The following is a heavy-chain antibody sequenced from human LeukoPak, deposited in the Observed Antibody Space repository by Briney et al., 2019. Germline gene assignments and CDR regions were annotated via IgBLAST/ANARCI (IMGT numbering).Heavy chain of an antibody. D-gene: IGHD4-23*01. J-gene: IGHJ4*02. CDR2: IYYSGST. V-gene: IGHV4-39*07. CDR3: ARNGGNSDFDY. Sequence: SETLSLTCTVSGGSISSSSYYWGWIRQPPGKGLEWIGSIYYSGSTYYNPSLKSRVTMLLDKSKNQFSLKLSSVTAADTAVYYCARNGGNSDFDYWGQGTLVTVSS. CDR1: GGSISSSSYY.